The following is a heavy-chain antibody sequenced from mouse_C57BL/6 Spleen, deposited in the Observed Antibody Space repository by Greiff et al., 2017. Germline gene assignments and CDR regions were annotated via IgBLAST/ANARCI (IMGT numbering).Heavy chain of an antibody. CDR1: GYAFSSYW. CDR2: ISPGAGDT. V-gene: IGHV1-80*01. D-gene: IGHD1-1*01. CDR3: ARSRDYGSSFFAY. Sequence: QVQLKQSGAELVKPGASVKISCKASGYAFSSYWLNWLKQRPGKGLEWIGQISPGAGDTNYNGKFKGKATLTADQSSSTAYMQLSSLTSEDSAVYFCARSRDYGSSFFAYWGQGTLVTVSA. J-gene: IGHJ3*01.